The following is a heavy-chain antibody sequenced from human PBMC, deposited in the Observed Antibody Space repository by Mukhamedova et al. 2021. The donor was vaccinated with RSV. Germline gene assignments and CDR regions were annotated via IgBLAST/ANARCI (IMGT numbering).Heavy chain of an antibody. V-gene: IGHV3-30*02. CDR2: IRYDGNDK. CDR3: AKDAYKYHFGA. D-gene: IGHD3-16*01. Sequence: GLEWVAFIRYDGNDKFYAVSVKGRFTISRDSSKNTLFLQMSSLSTEDTAMYYCAKDAYKYHFGAWVQGTLVTVSS. J-gene: IGHJ5*02.